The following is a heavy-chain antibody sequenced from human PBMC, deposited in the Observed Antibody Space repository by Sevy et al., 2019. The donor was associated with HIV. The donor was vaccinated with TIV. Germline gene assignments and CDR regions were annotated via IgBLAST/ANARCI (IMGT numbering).Heavy chain of an antibody. CDR1: GGSVSSGSYY. CDR3: ARSEKGYSGYDSPPFYYYYYYMDV. Sequence: SETLSLTCTVSGGSVSSGSYYWSWIRQPPGKGLEWIGYIYYSGSTNYNPPLKSRVTISVDTSKNQFSLKLSSVTAADTAVYYCARSEKGYSGYDSPPFYYYYYYMDVWGKGTTVTVSS. J-gene: IGHJ6*03. D-gene: IGHD5-12*01. V-gene: IGHV4-61*01. CDR2: IYYSGST.